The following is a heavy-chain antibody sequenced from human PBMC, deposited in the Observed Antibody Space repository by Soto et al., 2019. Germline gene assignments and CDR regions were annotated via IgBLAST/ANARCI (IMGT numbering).Heavy chain of an antibody. V-gene: IGHV4-59*01. J-gene: IGHJ5*01. D-gene: IGHD3-22*01. CDR2: IYYSGST. Sequence: SETLSLTCTFSGRSISSYYWSWIRPPPGKGLEWIGYIYYSGSTKYNPSLKSRVTISVDTSKNQFSLKLSSVSAADTAVYFCARDRYYDSTGYYDSWGHGTLVTVSS. CDR1: GRSISSYY. CDR3: ARDRYYDSTGYYDS.